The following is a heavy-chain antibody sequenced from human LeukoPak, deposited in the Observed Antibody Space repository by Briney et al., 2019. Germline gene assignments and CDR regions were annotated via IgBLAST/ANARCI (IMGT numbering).Heavy chain of an antibody. D-gene: IGHD3-22*01. CDR1: GFTFSSYG. Sequence: GGSLRLSCAASGFTFSSYGMNWVRQAPGKGLEWVSYISSSGSTIYYADSVKGRFTISRDNAKNSLYLQMNSLRAEDTAVYHCARARYDSSGYYGILDYWGQGTLVTVSS. CDR2: ISSSGSTI. CDR3: ARARYDSSGYYGILDY. V-gene: IGHV3-48*03. J-gene: IGHJ4*02.